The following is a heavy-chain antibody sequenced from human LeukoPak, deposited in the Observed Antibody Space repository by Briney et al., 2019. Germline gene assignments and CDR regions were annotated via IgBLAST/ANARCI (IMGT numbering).Heavy chain of an antibody. CDR2: ISGSGGST. V-gene: IGHV3-23*01. CDR1: GFTFSSYA. Sequence: GGSLRLSCAASGFTFSSYAMSWVRQAPGKGLEWVSAISGSGGSTYYADSVKGRFTISRDNSKNTLYLQMNSLRAEDTAVYYCAKPPTYYYDSSGYYYWGQGTLVTVFS. D-gene: IGHD3-22*01. CDR3: AKPPTYYYDSSGYYY. J-gene: IGHJ4*02.